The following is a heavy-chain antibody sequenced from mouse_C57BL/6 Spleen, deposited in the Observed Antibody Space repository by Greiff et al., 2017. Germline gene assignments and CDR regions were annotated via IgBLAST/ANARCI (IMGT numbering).Heavy chain of an antibody. CDR1: GYSFTSYY. D-gene: IGHD1-1*01. V-gene: IGHV1-66*01. CDR2: IYPGSGNT. CDR3: ARWGYYGTYYAMGY. Sequence: QVQLQQSGPELVKPGASVKISCKASGYSFTSYYIHWVKQRPGQGLEWIGWIYPGSGNTKYNEKFKGKATLTADTSSSTAYMQLSSLTSEDSAVYYCARWGYYGTYYAMGYWGQGTSVTVSS. J-gene: IGHJ4*01.